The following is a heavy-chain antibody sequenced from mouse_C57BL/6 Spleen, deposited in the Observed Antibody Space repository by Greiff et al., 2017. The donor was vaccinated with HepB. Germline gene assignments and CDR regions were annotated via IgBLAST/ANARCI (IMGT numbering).Heavy chain of an antibody. J-gene: IGHJ2*01. CDR3: ARTGTYYFDY. V-gene: IGHV2-9-1*01. CDR2: IWTGGGT. CDR1: GFSFTSYA. D-gene: IGHD2-14*01. Sequence: VMLVGSGPGLVAPSQGLSIPSTVSGFSFTSYAISWVRQPPGKGLEWLGVIWTGGGTNYNSALKSRLSISKDNSKSQVFLKMNSLQTDDTARYYCARTGTYYFDYWGQGTTLTVSS.